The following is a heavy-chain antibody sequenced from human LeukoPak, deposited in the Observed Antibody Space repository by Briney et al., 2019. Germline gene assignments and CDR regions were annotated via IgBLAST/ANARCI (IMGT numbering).Heavy chain of an antibody. Sequence: SETLSLTCTVSGGSISSYYWSWLRQPAGKGLEWIGRIYTSGSTNYNPSLKSRVTMSVDTSKNQFSLKLSSVTPADTAVYYCARVTWELGAFDIWGQGTMVTVSS. J-gene: IGHJ3*02. CDR3: ARVTWELGAFDI. D-gene: IGHD1-26*01. CDR1: GGSISSYY. CDR2: IYTSGST. V-gene: IGHV4-4*07.